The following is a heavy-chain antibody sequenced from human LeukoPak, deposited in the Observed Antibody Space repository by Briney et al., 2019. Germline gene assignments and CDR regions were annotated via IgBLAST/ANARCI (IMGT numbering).Heavy chain of an antibody. D-gene: IGHD1-26*01. CDR1: GFTLSNYW. CDR3: TRSGTDVFDW. V-gene: IGHV3-7*01. CDR2: VKQDGSDI. Sequence: GESLTLSCAVSGFTLSNYWMSWVRQAPGKGLEWVANVKQDGSDIYYVDSVKGRFHISRDNAKNSLYLQMNSRRAEDTAVYYCTRSGTDVFDWWGEGPLVTVS. J-gene: IGHJ4*02.